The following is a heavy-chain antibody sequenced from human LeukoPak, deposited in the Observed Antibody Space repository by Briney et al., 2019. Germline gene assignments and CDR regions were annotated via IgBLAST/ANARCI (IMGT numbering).Heavy chain of an antibody. CDR2: IYYSGST. CDR3: ARLSTSVRGVHTLISPHNYYYGMDV. Sequence: SETLSLTCTVSGGSISSYYWSWIRQPPGKGLEWIGYIYYSGSTNYNPSLKSRVTISVDTSKNQFSLKLSSVTAADTAVYYCARLSTSVRGVHTLISPHNYYYGMDVWGQGTTVTVSS. V-gene: IGHV4-59*08. CDR1: GGSISSYY. J-gene: IGHJ6*02. D-gene: IGHD3-10*01.